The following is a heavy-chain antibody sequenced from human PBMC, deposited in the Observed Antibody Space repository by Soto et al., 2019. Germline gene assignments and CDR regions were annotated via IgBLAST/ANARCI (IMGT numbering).Heavy chain of an antibody. D-gene: IGHD3-10*01. J-gene: IGHJ4*02. Sequence: QVQLVQSGAEVKKPGSSVKVSCKASGGTFSSYAISWVRQAPGQGLEWMGGIIPIFGTANYAQKFQGRVTITADESTSTAYMELSSLRSEDTAVYYCAKDRAFGQRGGEMAGLVDYWGQGTLVTVSS. CDR1: GGTFSSYA. V-gene: IGHV1-69*01. CDR3: AKDRAFGQRGGEMAGLVDY. CDR2: IIPIFGTA.